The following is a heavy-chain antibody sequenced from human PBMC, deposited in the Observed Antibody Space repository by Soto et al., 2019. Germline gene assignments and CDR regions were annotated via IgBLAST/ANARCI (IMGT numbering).Heavy chain of an antibody. CDR3: AKDSDQLLFDYYYYGMDV. Sequence: QVQLVESGGGVVQPGGSLRLSCEASGFTFSKFGIHWVRQAPGKGLEWVAVVSYDGSFKYYADSVKGRFTISRDNSKNTLYLQMNSLRPEYTALYYCAKDSDQLLFDYYYYGMDVWGQGTTVTVSS. CDR1: GFTFSKFG. J-gene: IGHJ6*02. D-gene: IGHD2-2*01. CDR2: VSYDGSFK. V-gene: IGHV3-30*18.